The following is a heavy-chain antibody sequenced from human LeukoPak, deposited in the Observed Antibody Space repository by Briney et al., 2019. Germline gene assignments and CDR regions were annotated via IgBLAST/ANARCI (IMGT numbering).Heavy chain of an antibody. D-gene: IGHD6-13*01. V-gene: IGHV3-9*01. J-gene: IGHJ4*02. CDR3: ARTYSSSWYYFDY. CDR1: GFTFDDYA. Sequence: GGSLRLSCAASGFTFDDYAMHWVRQAPGKGLEWVSGISWNSGSISYADSVKGRFTISRDNAKNSLYLQMNSLRAEDTAVYYCARTYSSSWYYFDYWGQGTLVTVSS. CDR2: ISWNSGSI.